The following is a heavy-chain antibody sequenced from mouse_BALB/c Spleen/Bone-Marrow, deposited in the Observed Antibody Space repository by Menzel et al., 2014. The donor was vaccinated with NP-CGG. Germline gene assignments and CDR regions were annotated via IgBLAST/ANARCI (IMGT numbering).Heavy chain of an antibody. V-gene: IGHV5-17*02. J-gene: IGHJ2*01. Sequence: EVQLVESGGGLVQPGGSRKLSCAASGFTFSSFGMHWVRQVPDKGLEWVAYISDGSSTIYYADTVKGRFTISRDNPKNTLFLQMTSLRSEDTAMYYCARLDVGGYWGQGTTLTVSS. CDR2: ISDGSSTI. CDR3: ARLDVGGY. CDR1: GFTFSSFG.